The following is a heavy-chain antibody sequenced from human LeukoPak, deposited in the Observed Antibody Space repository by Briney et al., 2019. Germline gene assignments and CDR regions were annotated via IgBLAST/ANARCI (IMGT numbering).Heavy chain of an antibody. Sequence: TTSETLSLTCTVSGGSISSSSYYWGWVRQPPGKGLEWIGSIYYSGSTYYNPSLKSRVTISVDTSKNQFSLKLSSVTAADTAVYYCARHSNYQNWFDPWGQGTLVTVSS. D-gene: IGHD1-7*01. CDR1: GGSISSSSYY. CDR3: ARHSNYQNWFDP. J-gene: IGHJ5*02. CDR2: IYYSGST. V-gene: IGHV4-39*01.